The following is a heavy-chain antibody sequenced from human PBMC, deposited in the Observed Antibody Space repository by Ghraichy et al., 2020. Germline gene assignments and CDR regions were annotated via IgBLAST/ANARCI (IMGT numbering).Heavy chain of an antibody. J-gene: IGHJ5*02. CDR1: GGSITNYY. CDR2: ISYSGST. Sequence: SETLSLTCTVSGGSITNYYWSWIRQPPGKGLEWIGYISYSGSTNYNPSLKSRVTISVDTSKNQFSLNLSSVTAADTAVYYCAREVGVAAPYNWFDPWGPGTLVAFSS. V-gene: IGHV4-59*01. D-gene: IGHD2-15*01. CDR3: AREVGVAAPYNWFDP.